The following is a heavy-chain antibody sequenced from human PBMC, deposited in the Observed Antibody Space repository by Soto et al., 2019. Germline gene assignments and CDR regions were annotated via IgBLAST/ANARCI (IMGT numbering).Heavy chain of an antibody. V-gene: IGHV4-31*03. CDR1: GGSISSGGYY. CDR2: IYYSGST. CDR3: ARGGQNYYDSSGYRSSPGFDY. J-gene: IGHJ4*02. D-gene: IGHD3-22*01. Sequence: PSETLSLTCTVSGGSISSGGYYWSWIRQHPGKGLEWIGYIYYSGSTYCNPSLKSRVTISVDTSKNQFSLKLSSVTAADTAVYYCARGGQNYYDSSGYRSSPGFDYWGQGTLVTVSS.